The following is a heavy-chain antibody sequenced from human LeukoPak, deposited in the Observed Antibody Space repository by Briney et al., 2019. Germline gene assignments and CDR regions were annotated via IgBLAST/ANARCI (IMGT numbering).Heavy chain of an antibody. CDR1: GFTFNSYS. CDR3: ARDWNSYCSSTSCSIDY. V-gene: IGHV3-21*01. J-gene: IGHJ4*02. CDR2: ISSSSSYI. Sequence: GGSLRLSCAASGFTFNSYSMNWVRQAPGKGLEWVSSISSSSSYIYYADSVKGRFTISRDNAKNSLYLQMNSLRAEDTAVCYCARDWNSYCSSTSCSIDYWGQGTLVTVSS. D-gene: IGHD2-2*01.